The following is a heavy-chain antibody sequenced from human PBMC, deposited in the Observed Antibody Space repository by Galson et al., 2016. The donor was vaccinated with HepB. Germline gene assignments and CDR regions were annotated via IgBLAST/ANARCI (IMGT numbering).Heavy chain of an antibody. CDR2: IYFSGTT. CDR3: ASSSPLAPDDAFDI. Sequence: ETLSLTCNVSGGSISTYSYYWGWIRQSPTKGLEWIGSIYFSGTTYYNPSLKSRVTISVDTSKNQISLTLSAVTAADTTVYLYASSSPLAPDDAFDIWGQGTMVIVSS. CDR1: GGSISTYSYY. D-gene: IGHD6-25*01. V-gene: IGHV4-39*01. J-gene: IGHJ3*02.